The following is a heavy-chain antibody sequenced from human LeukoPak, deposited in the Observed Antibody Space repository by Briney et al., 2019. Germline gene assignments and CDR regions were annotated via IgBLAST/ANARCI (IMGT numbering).Heavy chain of an antibody. CDR1: GFTFSDYY. D-gene: IGHD6-13*01. CDR2: ISSSGSTI. CDR3: AREVGQQLATPYYFDY. J-gene: IGHJ4*02. Sequence: PGGSLRLSCAASGFTFSDYYMSWIRQAPGKGLEWVSYISSSGSTIYYADSVKGRFTISRDNAKNSLYLQMNSLRAEDTAVYYCAREVGQQLATPYYFDYWGQGTLVTVSS. V-gene: IGHV3-11*04.